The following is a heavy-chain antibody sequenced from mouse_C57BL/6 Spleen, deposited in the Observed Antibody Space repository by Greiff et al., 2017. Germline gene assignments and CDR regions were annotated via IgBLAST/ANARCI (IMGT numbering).Heavy chain of an antibody. V-gene: IGHV7-4*01. J-gene: IGHJ1*03. D-gene: IGHD4-1*01. CDR1: GFTFTGYY. CDR3: VKVLTGPDWYFDV. Sequence: EVKLVESGGGLVQPGASLRLSCAASGFTFTGYYMSWVRQPPGQAPEWFALIRHKDHGYTTEYPASVKGRLTISRDNSQNILYRQMDDLRAEVSATYDCVKVLTGPDWYFDVWGTGTTVTVSS. CDR2: IRHKDHGYTT.